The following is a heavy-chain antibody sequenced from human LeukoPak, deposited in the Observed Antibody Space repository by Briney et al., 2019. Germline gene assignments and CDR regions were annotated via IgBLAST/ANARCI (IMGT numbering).Heavy chain of an antibody. D-gene: IGHD2-15*01. J-gene: IGHJ5*02. CDR3: ARQGRGVYCNGGSCYSFDP. Sequence: GESLKISCKGSGYSFTSYWISWVRQMPGKGLEWMGRIDPSDSYTNYSPSFQGHVTISADKSISTAYLQWSSLKASDTAMYYCARQGRGVYCNGGSCYSFDPWGQGTLVTVSS. V-gene: IGHV5-10-1*01. CDR2: IDPSDSYT. CDR1: GYSFTSYW.